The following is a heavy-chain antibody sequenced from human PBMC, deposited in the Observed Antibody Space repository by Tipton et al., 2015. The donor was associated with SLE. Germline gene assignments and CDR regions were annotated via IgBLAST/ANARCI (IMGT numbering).Heavy chain of an antibody. CDR2: IIPIFGTA. CDR1: GGTFSSYT. V-gene: IGHV1-69*05. Sequence: QLVQSGPEVKKPGSSVKVSCKASGGTFSSYTINWVRQAPGQGLEWMGGIIPIFGTANYAQKFQDRVTITTDESTSTAYMELSSLRSEDTAVYYCARGWTEVGATPSPYVYWGQGTLVPVSS. D-gene: IGHD1-26*01. J-gene: IGHJ4*02. CDR3: ARGWTEVGATPSPYVY.